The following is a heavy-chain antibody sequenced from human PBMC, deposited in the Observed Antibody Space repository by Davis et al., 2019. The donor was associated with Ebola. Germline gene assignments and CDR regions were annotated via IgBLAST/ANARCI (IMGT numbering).Heavy chain of an antibody. V-gene: IGHV1-69*06. CDR2: IIPMFATA. CDR1: AGSFSSYA. Sequence: SAQVSCKSSAGSFSSYAISWVRQAPGQGLVWMGGIIPMFATASYAQKFQGRVTITADKSTSTAYMEVSSLRSEDTAVYYCARHDGYSSSWYTYYYYYGMDVWGQGTTVTVSS. D-gene: IGHD6-13*01. CDR3: ARHDGYSSSWYTYYYYYGMDV. J-gene: IGHJ6*02.